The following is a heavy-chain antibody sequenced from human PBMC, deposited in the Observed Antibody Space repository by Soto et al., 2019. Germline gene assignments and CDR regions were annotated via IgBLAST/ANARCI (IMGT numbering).Heavy chain of an antibody. D-gene: IGHD3-22*01. CDR3: ASLSYYYDSSGYLDY. V-gene: IGHV4-59*01. Sequence: SETLSLTCTVSGGSISSYYWSWIRQPPGKGLEWIGYIYYSGSTNYNPSLKSRVTISVDTSKNQFSLKLSSVTAADTAVYYCASLSYYYDSSGYLDYWGQGTLVTVSS. CDR1: GGSISSYY. J-gene: IGHJ4*02. CDR2: IYYSGST.